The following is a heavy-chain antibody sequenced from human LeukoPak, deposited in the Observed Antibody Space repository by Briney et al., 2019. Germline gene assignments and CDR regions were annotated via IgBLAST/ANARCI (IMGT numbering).Heavy chain of an antibody. V-gene: IGHV4-39*02. CDR3: ARDDYYYYYYMDV. J-gene: IGHJ6*03. CDR1: GGSISSSSYY. Sequence: SETLSPTCTVSGGSISSSSYYWGWIRQPPGKGLEWIGSIYYSGSTYYNPSLKSRVTISVDTSKNQFSLKLSSVTAADTAVYYCARDDYYYYYYMDVWGKGTTVTVSS. CDR2: IYYSGST.